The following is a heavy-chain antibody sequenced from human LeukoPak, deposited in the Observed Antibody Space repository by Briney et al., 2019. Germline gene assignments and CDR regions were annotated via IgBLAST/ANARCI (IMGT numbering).Heavy chain of an antibody. J-gene: IGHJ4*02. CDR3: ARAYCGADCYRSPFDD. CDR2: VNTDGSTA. V-gene: IGHV3-74*01. Sequence: QPAQSMRLSCVAYGFTFRNYWMHWVRQAPGEGMVWVSRVNTDGSTAIYADSVKGRLSISRDNAKNTLYLQMNSLRVEDTALYYCARAYCGADCYRSPFDDWGQGTLVTVSS. CDR1: GFTFRNYW. D-gene: IGHD2-21*02.